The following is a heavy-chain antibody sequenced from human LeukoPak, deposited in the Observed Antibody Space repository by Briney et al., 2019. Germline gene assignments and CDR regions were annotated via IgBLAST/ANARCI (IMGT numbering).Heavy chain of an antibody. CDR2: ISYDGSNK. D-gene: IGHD6-13*01. CDR3: AGCKSSSWYGTHGAFDI. CDR1: GFTFSSYA. V-gene: IGHV3-30-3*01. Sequence: GGSLRLSCAASGFTFSSYAMHWVRQAPGKGLEWVAVISYDGSNKYYADSVKGRFTISRDNSKNTLYLQMNSLRAEDTAVYYCAGCKSSSWYGTHGAFDIWGQGTMVTVSS. J-gene: IGHJ3*02.